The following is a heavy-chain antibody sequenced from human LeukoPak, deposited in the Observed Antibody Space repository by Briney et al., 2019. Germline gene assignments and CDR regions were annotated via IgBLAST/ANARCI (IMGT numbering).Heavy chain of an antibody. J-gene: IGHJ4*02. CDR3: ARDLRRAGRILYWWCPLN. Sequence: ASVKVSCKASGYTFTGYYMHWVRQAPGQGLEWMGWINPNSGGTNYAQKFQGRVTMTRDTSISTAYMELSRLRSDDTAVYYCARDLRRAGRILYWWCPLNWGQGTLVTVSS. CDR2: INPNSGGT. D-gene: IGHD2-8*02. V-gene: IGHV1-2*02. CDR1: GYTFTGYY.